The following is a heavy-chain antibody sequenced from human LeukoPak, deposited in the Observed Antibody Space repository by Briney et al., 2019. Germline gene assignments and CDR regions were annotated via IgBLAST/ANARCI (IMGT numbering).Heavy chain of an antibody. CDR2: ISWDGGST. J-gene: IGHJ5*02. CDR3: AKATSAAADTSPFDP. CDR1: GFTFDDYT. V-gene: IGHV3-43*01. Sequence: PGGSLRLSCAASGFTFDDYTMYWVRQAPGKSLEWVSLISWDGGSTYYADSVKGRFTISRDNSKNSLYLQMNSLRTEDTALYYCAKATSAAADTSPFDPWGQGTLVTVSS. D-gene: IGHD6-13*01.